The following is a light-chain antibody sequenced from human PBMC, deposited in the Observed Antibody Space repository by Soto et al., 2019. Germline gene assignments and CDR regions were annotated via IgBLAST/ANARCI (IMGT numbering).Light chain of an antibody. J-gene: IGLJ1*01. CDR2: EVT. CDR1: SSDVGGYDY. CDR3: SSYTSSSTRV. Sequence: QSALTQPASVSGSPGQSIAISCTGTSSDVGGYDYVSWYQQHPDKAPKLMIYEVTKRPSGVSNRFSGSKSGNTASLTISGLQPEDEADYYCSSYTSSSTRVFGTGTKVTVL. V-gene: IGLV2-14*01.